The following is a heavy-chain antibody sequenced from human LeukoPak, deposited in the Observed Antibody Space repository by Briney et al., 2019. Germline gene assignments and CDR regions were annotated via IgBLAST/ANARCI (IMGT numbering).Heavy chain of an antibody. J-gene: IGHJ4*02. Sequence: SETLSLTCSVSGGSIRNHHWTWIRQSPGKGLEWIGHVFFTEGTNYSPSLRGRITISADRSKNQIYLKLGSVTAADTTVYYCARELYHFDRWGQGALVTVSS. V-gene: IGHV4-59*11. D-gene: IGHD2-8*01. CDR1: GGSIRNHH. CDR2: VFFTEGT. CDR3: ARELYHFDR.